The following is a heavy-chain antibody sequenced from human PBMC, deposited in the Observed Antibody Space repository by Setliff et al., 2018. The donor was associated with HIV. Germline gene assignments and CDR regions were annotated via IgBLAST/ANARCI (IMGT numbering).Heavy chain of an antibody. CDR1: GGTFSSYA. D-gene: IGHD6-6*01. CDR2: IIPIFGTA. J-gene: IGHJ4*02. V-gene: IGHV1-69*13. Sequence: SVKVSCKASGGTFSSYAISWVRQAPGQGLEWMGGIIPIFGTANYAQKFQGRVTITADESTSTAYMELSSLRSEDTAVYYCARWYGFHSSSSVLGFWGQGTLVTVSS. CDR3: ARWYGFHSSSSVLGF.